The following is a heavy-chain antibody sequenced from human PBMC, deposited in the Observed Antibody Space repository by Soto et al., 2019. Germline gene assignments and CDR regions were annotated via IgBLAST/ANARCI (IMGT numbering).Heavy chain of an antibody. J-gene: IGHJ3*02. CDR3: ARGDYYDSSGYYPLEAFDI. D-gene: IGHD3-22*01. CDR2: INSDGSST. Sequence: GGSLRLSCAASGFTFSSYWMHWVRQAPGKGLVWVSRINSDGSSTSYADSVKGRFTISRDNAKNTLYLQMNSLRAEDTAVYYCARGDYYDSSGYYPLEAFDIWGQGTMVTVSS. V-gene: IGHV3-74*01. CDR1: GFTFSSYW.